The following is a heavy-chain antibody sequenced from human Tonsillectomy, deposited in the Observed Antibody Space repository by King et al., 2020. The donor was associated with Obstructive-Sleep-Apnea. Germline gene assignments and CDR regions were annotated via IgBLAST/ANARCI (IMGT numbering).Heavy chain of an antibody. V-gene: IGHV1-8*01. J-gene: IGHJ6*02. D-gene: IGHD2-2*01. CDR1: GYTFTSYD. Sequence: VQLVQSGAEVKKPGASVKVSCKASGYTFTSYDINWVRQATGQGLEWMGWMNPNSGNIGYAQKFQGRVTMTRNTSISTAYMELSSLRSEDTAVYYCARDSVPAANLYYYYGMDVWGQGTTVTVSS. CDR2: MNPNSGNI. CDR3: ARDSVPAANLYYYYGMDV.